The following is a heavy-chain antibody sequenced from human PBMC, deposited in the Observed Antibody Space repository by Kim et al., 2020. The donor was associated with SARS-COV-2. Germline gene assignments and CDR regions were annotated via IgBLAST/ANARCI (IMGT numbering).Heavy chain of an antibody. D-gene: IGHD6-19*01. CDR1: GGSFSGYY. J-gene: IGHJ4*02. CDR2: INHSGST. V-gene: IGHV4-34*01. Sequence: SETLSLTCAVYGGSFSGYYWSWIRQPPGKGLEWIGEINHSGSTNYNPSLKSRVTISVDTSKNQFSLKLSSVTAADTAVYYCARGHVAGSSFPNDYWGQGTLVTVSS. CDR3: ARGHVAGSSFPNDY.